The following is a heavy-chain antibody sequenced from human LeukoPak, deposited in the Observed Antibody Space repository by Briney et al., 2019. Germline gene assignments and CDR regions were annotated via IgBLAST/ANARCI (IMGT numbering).Heavy chain of an antibody. D-gene: IGHD2-15*01. V-gene: IGHV5-51*01. J-gene: IGHJ3*02. Sequence: GESLEISLKGSGYSFTSYLIGLVRHMPGKGLEWMGFNYPGDSDTRYSPSFQGQVNISADKSISAAYLQWSSLKASDTAMYYCARHVAHAFDIWGQGTMVTVSS. CDR3: ARHVAHAFDI. CDR2: NYPGDSDT. CDR1: GYSFTSYL.